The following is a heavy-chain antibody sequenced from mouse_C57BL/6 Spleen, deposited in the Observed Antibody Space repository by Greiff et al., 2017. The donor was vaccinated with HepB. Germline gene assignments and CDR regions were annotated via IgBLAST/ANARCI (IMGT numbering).Heavy chain of an antibody. CDR1: GYTFTSYW. CDR2: IDPSDSYT. J-gene: IGHJ3*01. V-gene: IGHV1-69*01. Sequence: QVQLQQPGAELVMPGASVKLSCKASGYTFTSYWMHWVKQRPGQGLEWIGEIDPSDSYTNYNQKFKGKSTLTVDESSSTAYMQLSSLTSEDSAVYYCARWDGPFAYWGQVTLVTVSA. D-gene: IGHD2-3*01. CDR3: ARWDGPFAY.